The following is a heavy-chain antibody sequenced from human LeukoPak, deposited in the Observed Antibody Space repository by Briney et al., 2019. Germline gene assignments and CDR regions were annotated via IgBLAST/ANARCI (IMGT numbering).Heavy chain of an antibody. J-gene: IGHJ1*01. CDR2: ISWNSGSI. Sequence: GGSLRLSCAASGFTFDDYAMHWVRQAPGKGLEWVSGISWNSGSIGYADSVKGRFTISRDNAKNSLYLQMNSLRAEDTALYYCATGPSSGYSYAEYFQHWGQGTLVTVSS. D-gene: IGHD3-22*01. CDR1: GFTFDDYA. V-gene: IGHV3-9*01. CDR3: ATGPSSGYSYAEYFQH.